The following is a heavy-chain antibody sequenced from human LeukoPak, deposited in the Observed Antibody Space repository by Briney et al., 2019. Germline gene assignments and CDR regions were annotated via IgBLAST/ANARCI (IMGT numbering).Heavy chain of an antibody. J-gene: IGHJ3*02. V-gene: IGHV3-23*01. D-gene: IGHD6-19*01. CDR3: AKVAGSSGWYGGNAFDI. Sequence: GGSLRLSWAASEFTFSNYAMSWVRQTPGKGLEWVSAISRGGDSTYYADSVNGRFTISRDNSKNTLYLQMNSLRGEDTALYYCAKVAGSSGWYGGNAFDIWGQGTMVTV. CDR2: ISRGGDST. CDR1: EFTFSNYA.